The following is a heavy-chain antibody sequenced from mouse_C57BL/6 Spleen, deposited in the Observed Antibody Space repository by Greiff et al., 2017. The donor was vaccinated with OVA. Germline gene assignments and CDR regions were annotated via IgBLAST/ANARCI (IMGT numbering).Heavy chain of an antibody. Sequence: VQLQQSGAELVRPGASVKLSCTASGFNIKDDYMHWVKQRPEQGLEWIGWIDPENGDTEYASKFQGKATITADTSSNTAYLQLSSLTSEDTAVYYCTPYYYGSRGFAYWGRGTLVTVSA. V-gene: IGHV14-4*01. J-gene: IGHJ3*01. D-gene: IGHD1-1*01. CDR2: IDPENGDT. CDR1: GFNIKDDY. CDR3: TPYYYGSRGFAY.